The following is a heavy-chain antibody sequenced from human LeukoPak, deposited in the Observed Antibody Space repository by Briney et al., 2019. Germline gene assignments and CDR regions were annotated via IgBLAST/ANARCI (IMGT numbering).Heavy chain of an antibody. V-gene: IGHV4-30-2*01. Sequence: LRLSCAASGFTFSSYSMNWVRQAPGKGLEWIGYIYHSGSTYYNPSLKSRVTISVDRSKNQFSLKLSSVTAADTAVYYCARAREVTFDPWGQGTLVTVSS. CDR2: IYHSGST. J-gene: IGHJ5*02. D-gene: IGHD1-26*01. CDR3: ARAREVTFDP. CDR1: GFTFSSYS.